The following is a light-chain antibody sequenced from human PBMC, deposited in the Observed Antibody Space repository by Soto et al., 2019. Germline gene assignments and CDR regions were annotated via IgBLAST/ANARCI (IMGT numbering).Light chain of an antibody. V-gene: IGKV3-15*01. CDR2: DAS. CDR3: QQRGDRPRT. Sequence: EVVMTQSPATLSVSPGERATLSCRASESVSRNLAWYQQKPGQAPRLLIYDASTRATGIPDRFSGGGSGTEFTLTISSLQSEDFVVYYCQQRGDRPRTFGQGTKLEIK. CDR1: ESVSRN. J-gene: IGKJ2*01.